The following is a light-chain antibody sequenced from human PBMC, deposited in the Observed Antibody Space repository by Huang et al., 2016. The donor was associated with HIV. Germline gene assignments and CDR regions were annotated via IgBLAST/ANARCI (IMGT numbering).Light chain of an antibody. CDR2: GAS. Sequence: EIVMTQSPATLSVSPGERATRSCRASPSVSSNLAWYQQKPGQAPRLLIYGASTRATGIPARFSGSGSGTEFTLTISSLQSEDFAVYYCQQYNNWPPATFGPGTKVDIK. CDR3: QQYNNWPPAT. V-gene: IGKV3-15*01. CDR1: PSVSSN. J-gene: IGKJ3*01.